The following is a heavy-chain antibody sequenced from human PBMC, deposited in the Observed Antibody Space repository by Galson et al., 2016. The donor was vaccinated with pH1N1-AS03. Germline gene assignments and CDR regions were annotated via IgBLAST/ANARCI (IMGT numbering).Heavy chain of an antibody. D-gene: IGHD3-10*01. CDR2: ISSAGKTT. J-gene: IGHJ1*01. Sequence: SLRLSCATSGFTISDYYMSWIRQTPGKGLEWIAYISSAGKTTYYGDSVKGRFTISRDNARNPLYLQMNRLRADDTAVYYCARDHLKYYIDSGSNAPGYWGLGTLVTVSS. CDR3: ARDHLKYYIDSGSNAPGY. V-gene: IGHV3-11*01. CDR1: GFTISDYY.